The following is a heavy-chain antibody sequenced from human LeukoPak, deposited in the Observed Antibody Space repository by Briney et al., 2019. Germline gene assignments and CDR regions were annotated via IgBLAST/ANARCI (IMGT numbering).Heavy chain of an antibody. CDR3: ASLKGYCSGGSCYPGHFDL. Sequence: SETLSLTCTVSGGSISSSSYYWGWIRQPPGKGLEWIGSIYYSGSTYYNPSLKSQVTISVDTSKNQFSLKLSSVTAADTAVYYCASLKGYCSGGSCYPGHFDLWGRGTLVTVSP. J-gene: IGHJ2*01. V-gene: IGHV4-39*07. D-gene: IGHD2-15*01. CDR2: IYYSGST. CDR1: GGSISSSSYY.